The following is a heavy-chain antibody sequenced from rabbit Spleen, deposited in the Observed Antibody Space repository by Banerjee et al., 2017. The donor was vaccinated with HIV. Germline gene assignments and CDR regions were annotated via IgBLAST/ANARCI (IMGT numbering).Heavy chain of an antibody. V-gene: IGHV1S45*01. CDR3: ARGAVSDGTYYLDL. D-gene: IGHD1-1*01. CDR2: INAITGKA. Sequence: QEQLVESGGGLVQPGGSLKLSCKASGFDFNNYGVSWVRQAPGKGLEWIACINAITGKAVYANWAKGRFTISKTSSTTVTLQMTSLTAADTATYFCARGAVSDGTYYLDLWGPGTLVTV. CDR1: GFDFNNYG. J-gene: IGHJ6*01.